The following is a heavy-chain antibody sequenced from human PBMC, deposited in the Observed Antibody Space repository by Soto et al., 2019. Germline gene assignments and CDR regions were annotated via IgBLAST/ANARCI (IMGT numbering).Heavy chain of an antibody. V-gene: IGHV3-74*01. D-gene: IGHD6-13*01. Sequence: EVQLVESGGGLVQPGGSLRLSCAASGFTFSSYWMHWVRQAPGKGLVWVSRINSDGSSTSYADSVKGRFTISRDNAKNXLYLQMTSLRAEDTAVYYCARDPSKQLVPLNWFDPWGQGTLVTVSS. J-gene: IGHJ5*02. CDR2: INSDGSST. CDR3: ARDPSKQLVPLNWFDP. CDR1: GFTFSSYW.